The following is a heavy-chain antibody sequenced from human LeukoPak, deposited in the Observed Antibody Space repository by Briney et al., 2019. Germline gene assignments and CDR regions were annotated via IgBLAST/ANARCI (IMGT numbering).Heavy chain of an antibody. J-gene: IGHJ4*02. V-gene: IGHV3-20*01. CDR2: INWNGGST. CDR3: ARDPDLTTWEWRTDGYFDY. CDR1: GFTFCDYG. Sequence: GGSLTLSCAASGFTFCDYGMSWVRHAPGKGLEWVSGINWNGGSTVYADSVKGRFTISRDNAKKSLYLQMNSMRAEDTALYHCARDPDLTTWEWRTDGYFDYWGEEGLVTVSS. D-gene: IGHD3-3*01.